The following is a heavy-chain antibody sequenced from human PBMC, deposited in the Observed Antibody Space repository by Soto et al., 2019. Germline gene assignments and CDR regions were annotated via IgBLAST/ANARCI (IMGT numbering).Heavy chain of an antibody. CDR1: GSRFSNYV. J-gene: IGHJ4*02. CDR2: IIPIFNST. D-gene: IGHD2-2*02. Sequence: QVQLVQSGAEVKTPGSSLKVSCKVSGSRFSNYVISWVRQAPGHGLEWLGRIIPIFNSTKYAQNFQGRVTITADKSTRTASLELSSLRSDDTAVYYCASKGRGKKAGYNGLVSLGYWGQGTLVTVSS. CDR3: ASKGRGKKAGYNGLVSLGY. V-gene: IGHV1-69*06.